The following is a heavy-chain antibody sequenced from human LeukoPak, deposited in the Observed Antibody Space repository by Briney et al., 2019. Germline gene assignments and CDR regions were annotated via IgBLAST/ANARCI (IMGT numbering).Heavy chain of an antibody. CDR1: GFTFSSYW. CDR3: ARGGDDFWSGYYLDY. V-gene: IGHV3-7*01. J-gene: IGHJ4*02. D-gene: IGHD3-3*01. CDR2: IKQDGSEE. Sequence: GGSLRLSCAASGFTFSSYWMSWVRQAPGKGLEWVANIKQDGSEEYYVDSVKGRFTISRDNAKNSLYLQMNSLRAEDTAVYYSARGGDDFWSGYYLDYWGQGTLVTVSS.